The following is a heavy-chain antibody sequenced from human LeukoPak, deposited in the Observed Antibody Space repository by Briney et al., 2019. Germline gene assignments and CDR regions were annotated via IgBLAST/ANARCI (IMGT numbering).Heavy chain of an antibody. CDR3: ARDRGVGVLRYSDWPSGY. CDR1: GYTFTGYY. J-gene: IGHJ4*02. CDR2: INPNSGGT. D-gene: IGHD3-9*01. V-gene: IGHV1-2*02. Sequence: ASVKVSCKASGYTFTGYYMHWVRQAPGQGLEWMGWINPNSGGTNYAQKFQGRVTMTRDTSISTAYMELSRLRSDDTAVYYCARDRGVGVLRYSDWPSGYWGQGTLVAVSS.